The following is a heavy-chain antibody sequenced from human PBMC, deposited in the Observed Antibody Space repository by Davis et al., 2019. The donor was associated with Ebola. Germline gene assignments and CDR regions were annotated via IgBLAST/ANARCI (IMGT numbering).Heavy chain of an antibody. V-gene: IGHV4-34*01. D-gene: IGHD6-13*01. CDR1: GGSISSYY. Sequence: SETLSLTCTVSGGSISSYYWSWIRQPPGKGLEWLGEINYSGSANHNPSLKSRVTISVDTSKNQFSLKLSSVTAADTAVYYCARERGYPRWFDPWGQGTLVTVSS. J-gene: IGHJ5*02. CDR2: INYSGSA. CDR3: ARERGYPRWFDP.